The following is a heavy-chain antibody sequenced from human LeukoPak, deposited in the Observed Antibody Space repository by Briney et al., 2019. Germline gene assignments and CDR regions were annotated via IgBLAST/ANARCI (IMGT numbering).Heavy chain of an antibody. Sequence: GGSLRLSCAASGFTFSNYWMTWVRQAPGKGLEWVANVKQDGSETYYMDSLRSRFTISRDNAKNSLYLQMNSLRAEDTAVYYCARDLYGIAVAGTSVDYWGQGTLVTVSS. CDR2: VKQDGSET. CDR3: ARDLYGIAVAGTSVDY. CDR1: GFTFSNYW. J-gene: IGHJ4*02. V-gene: IGHV3-7*01. D-gene: IGHD6-19*01.